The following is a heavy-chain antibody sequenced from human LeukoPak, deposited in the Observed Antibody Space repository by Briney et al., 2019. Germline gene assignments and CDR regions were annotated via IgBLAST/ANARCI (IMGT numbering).Heavy chain of an antibody. J-gene: IGHJ3*02. CDR1: GYTFTSYD. CDR3: EVAAMEMAFDI. Sequence: ASVKVSCKASGYTFTSYDINWVRQATGQGLEWMGWMNPNSGNTGYAQKFQGRATMTRNTSISTAYMELSSLRSEDTAVYYCEVAAMEMAFDIWGQGTMVTVSS. CDR2: MNPNSGNT. D-gene: IGHD2-15*01. V-gene: IGHV1-8*01.